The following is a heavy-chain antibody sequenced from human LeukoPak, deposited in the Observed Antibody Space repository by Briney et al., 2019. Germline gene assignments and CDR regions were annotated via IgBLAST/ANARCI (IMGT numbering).Heavy chain of an antibody. D-gene: IGHD3-10*01. CDR2: IYHSGST. V-gene: IGHV4-31*03. CDR1: GGSISSGGYY. CDR3: ARKLLWFGELWGAFDI. J-gene: IGHJ3*02. Sequence: PSETLSLTCTVSGGSISSGGYYWSWIRQHPGKGLEWIGYIYHSGSTYYNPSLKSRVTISVDRSKNQFSLKLSSVTAADTAVYYCARKLLWFGELWGAFDIWGQGTMVTVSS.